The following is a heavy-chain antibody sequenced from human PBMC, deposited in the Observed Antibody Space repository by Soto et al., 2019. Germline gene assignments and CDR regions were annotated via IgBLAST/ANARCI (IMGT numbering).Heavy chain of an antibody. J-gene: IGHJ3*02. CDR2: INHSGST. D-gene: IGHD3-22*01. CDR3: ARVTYYYDSSRPADAFDI. CDR1: GGSFSGYY. V-gene: IGHV4-34*01. Sequence: QVQLQQWGAGLLKPSETLSLTCAVYGGSFSGYYWSWIRQPPGKGLEWIGEINHSGSTNYNPSLKSRVTLSVDTSKNQFSLKLSSVTAADTAVYYCARVTYYYDSSRPADAFDIWGQGTMVTVSS.